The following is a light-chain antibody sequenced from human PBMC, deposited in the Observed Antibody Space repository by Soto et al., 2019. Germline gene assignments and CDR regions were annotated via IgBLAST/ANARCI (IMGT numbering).Light chain of an antibody. V-gene: IGLV1-40*01. CDR2: GKT. CDR3: QSYDSSLSGSV. Sequence: QSVLTQPPSVSGAPGQRVTISCTGSSSNIGAGQDVHWYQQVAWRAPKLLIYGKTNRPSGVPDRFSGSKSATSASLAITGLQAEDEADYYCQSYDSSLSGSVFGGGTKLTVL. CDR1: SSNIGAGQD. J-gene: IGLJ2*01.